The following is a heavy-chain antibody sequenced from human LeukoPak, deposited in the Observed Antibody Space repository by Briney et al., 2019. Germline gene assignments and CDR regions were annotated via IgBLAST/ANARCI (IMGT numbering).Heavy chain of an antibody. V-gene: IGHV3-66*01. CDR1: GFTVTNNY. J-gene: IGHJ1*01. CDR3: ASSQQWLVFQH. D-gene: IGHD6-19*01. Sequence: GGSVRLSCAASGFTVTNNYMTWVRQAPGKGLEWVSVIYNSDNTNYADSVKGRFTISRDNSKNTLYLQMNSLRAEDTAVYYCASSQQWLVFQHWGQGSLVAVSS. CDR2: IYNSDNT.